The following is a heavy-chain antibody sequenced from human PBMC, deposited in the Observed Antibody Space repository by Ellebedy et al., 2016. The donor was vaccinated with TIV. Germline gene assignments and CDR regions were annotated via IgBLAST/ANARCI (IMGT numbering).Heavy chain of an antibody. CDR1: GFTFSSYA. D-gene: IGHD2-15*01. CDR3: ARDLSHIVVVVAALDY. CDR2: ISYDGSNK. V-gene: IGHV3-30-3*01. J-gene: IGHJ4*02. Sequence: GESLKISCAASGFTFSSYAMHWVRRAPGKVLEWVAVISYDGSNKYYADSVKGRFTISRDNSKNPLYLQMNSLRAEDTAVYYCARDLSHIVVVVAALDYWGQGTLVTVSS.